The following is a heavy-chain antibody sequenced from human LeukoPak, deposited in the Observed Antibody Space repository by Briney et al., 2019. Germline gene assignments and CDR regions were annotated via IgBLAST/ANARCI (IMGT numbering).Heavy chain of an antibody. J-gene: IGHJ4*02. CDR1: GFTFSSFG. V-gene: IGHV3-23*01. D-gene: IGHD1-14*01. CDR3: AKVAVKAQYKFFDY. CDR2: ISDNGGSI. Sequence: PGGSLRLSCAASGFTFSSFGMTWVRQAPGKGLEWVSAISDNGGSIFYADSVKGRFTISRDNPKNTLYLQMNSLRAEDTALYYCAKVAVKAQYKFFDYWGQGTLVTVSS.